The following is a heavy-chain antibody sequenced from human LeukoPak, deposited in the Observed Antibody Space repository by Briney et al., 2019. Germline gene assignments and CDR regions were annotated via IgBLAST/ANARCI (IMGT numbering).Heavy chain of an antibody. CDR2: NHTSAST. J-gene: IGHJ3*02. CDR1: GGSISCYY. CDR3: ARDVTAAAGTHGIHDSFDI. V-gene: IGHV4-4*07. D-gene: IGHD6-13*01. Sequence: SETMSLNCTVSGGSISCYYWRWLRQPAGKGLEWIRRNHTSASTNYNPSLKSRVSMSVDTSNNHFSMKLSSVTAADTAVYYCARDVTAAAGTHGIHDSFDIWGQGTMVTVSS.